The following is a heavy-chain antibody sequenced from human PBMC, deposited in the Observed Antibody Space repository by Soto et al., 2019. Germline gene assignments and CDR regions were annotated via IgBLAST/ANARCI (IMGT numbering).Heavy chain of an antibody. Sequence: PGGSLRLSCAASGFIFSNYVMHWVRRAPGKGLEWLAIISNDGTDKFYADSGTGRFSVSSDNSKSTLSLPMNSLRSDDTALYYCATAVAGAYWGHGTRGTVSA. D-gene: IGHD6-19*01. CDR3: ATAVAGAY. CDR1: GFIFSNYV. J-gene: IGHJ4*01. CDR2: ISNDGTDK. V-gene: IGHV3-30*03.